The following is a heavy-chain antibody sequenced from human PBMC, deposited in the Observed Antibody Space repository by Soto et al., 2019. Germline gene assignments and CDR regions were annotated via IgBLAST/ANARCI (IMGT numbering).Heavy chain of an antibody. CDR1: GFTFSTYW. J-gene: IGHJ3*01. CDR3: AKDPNGDYVGAFEF. V-gene: IGHV3-23*01. Sequence: GGSLRLSCAASGFTFSTYWMHWVRQAPGTGLVWVSRISASGGSTYYADSVKGRFTISRDSSKNTLSLQMNSLRAEDTAVYYCAKDPNGDYVGAFEFWGQGTMVTVSS. CDR2: ISASGGST. D-gene: IGHD4-17*01.